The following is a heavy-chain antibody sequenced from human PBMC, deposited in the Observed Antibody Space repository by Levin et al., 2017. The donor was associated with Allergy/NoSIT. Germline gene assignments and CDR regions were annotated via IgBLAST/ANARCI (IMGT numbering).Heavy chain of an antibody. Sequence: GVGWIRQPPGKALEWLALIYWDNDKRYSPSLKSRLTVTKDTSKNQVVLTLANMGPEDTATYYCAHRRGPYDSGGYDLSVPFDFWGQGTLVTVSS. CDR3: AHRRGPYDSGGYDLSVPFDF. CDR2: IYWDNDK. V-gene: IGHV2-5*02. CDR1: G. D-gene: IGHD3-22*01. J-gene: IGHJ4*02.